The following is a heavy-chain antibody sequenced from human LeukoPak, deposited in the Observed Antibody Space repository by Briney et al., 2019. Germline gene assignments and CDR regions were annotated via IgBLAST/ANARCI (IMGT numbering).Heavy chain of an antibody. CDR1: GYTFTGYY. J-gene: IGHJ4*02. V-gene: IGHV1-2*02. CDR3: ARDSDSSSWYGRRYYFDY. D-gene: IGHD6-13*01. Sequence: ASVKVSCKASGYTFTGYYMHWVRQAPGQGLEWMGWINPNSGGTTYAQKFQGRVTMTRDTSISTAYMELSRLRSDDTAVYYCARDSDSSSWYGRRYYFDYWGQGTLVTVSS. CDR2: INPNSGGT.